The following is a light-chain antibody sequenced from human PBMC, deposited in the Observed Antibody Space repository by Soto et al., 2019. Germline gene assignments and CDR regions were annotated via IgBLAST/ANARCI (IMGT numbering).Light chain of an antibody. Sequence: IVLTQSPGTLSLSPGERATLSCRASQAVRDNYLAWYQQKPGRPPTFLIYGASKRVFGISDRFSGSGYGTEFTLTINRLEPEDFATYYCQQYNSYPLTFGGGTKVDNK. CDR1: QAVRDNY. J-gene: IGKJ4*01. CDR3: QQYNSYPLT. V-gene: IGKV3-20*01. CDR2: GAS.